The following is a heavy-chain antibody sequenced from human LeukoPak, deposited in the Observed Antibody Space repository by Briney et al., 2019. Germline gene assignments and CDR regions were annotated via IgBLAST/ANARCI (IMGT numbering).Heavy chain of an antibody. CDR3: ARVGYNSGWYEY. D-gene: IGHD6-19*01. V-gene: IGHV3-33*01. CDR2: IWEDGSNI. CDR1: GFTFSSYG. J-gene: IGHJ4*02. Sequence: GGSLRLSCAASGFTFSSYGMHWVRQAPGKGLEWVAVIWEDGSNINYADSVKGRFTISRDNSKNTLYLRMNSLRAEDTAVYYCARVGYNSGWYEYWGQGALVTVSS.